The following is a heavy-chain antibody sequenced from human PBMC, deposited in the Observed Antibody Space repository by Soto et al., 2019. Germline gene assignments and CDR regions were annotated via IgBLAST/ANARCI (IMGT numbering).Heavy chain of an antibody. J-gene: IGHJ5*02. CDR2: ISSNGGST. V-gene: IGHV3-64D*06. Sequence: SGGSLRLSCSASGFTFSSYAMHWVRQAPGKGLEYVSAISSNGGSTYYADSVKGRFTISRDNSKNTLYLQMSSLRAEDTAVYYCVRGDYDFWSGYSFATPFDPWGQGTLVTVSS. CDR1: GFTFSSYA. CDR3: VRGDYDFWSGYSFATPFDP. D-gene: IGHD3-3*01.